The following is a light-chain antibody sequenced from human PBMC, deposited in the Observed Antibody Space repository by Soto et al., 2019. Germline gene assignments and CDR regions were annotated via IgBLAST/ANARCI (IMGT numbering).Light chain of an antibody. Sequence: QSVLTQPPSASGTPGQRVTISCSGSSSNIGSNYVYWYQQLPGTAPKLLIYRNNQRPSGVPDRFSGSKSGTSASLAISGLRSEDXADYYCAAWDDSLSGHYVFGTGTKXTVL. CDR1: SSNIGSNY. V-gene: IGLV1-47*01. J-gene: IGLJ1*01. CDR2: RNN. CDR3: AAWDDSLSGHYV.